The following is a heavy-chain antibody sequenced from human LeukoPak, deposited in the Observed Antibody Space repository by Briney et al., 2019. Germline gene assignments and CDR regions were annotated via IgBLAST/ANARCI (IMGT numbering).Heavy chain of an antibody. CDR1: GGSISIYY. Sequence: PSETLSLTCTASGGSISIYYWSWIRQPPGKGLEWIGYIYYSGSTNYNPSLKSRVTISVDTSKNQFSLKLSSVTAADTAVYYCTRDSYYGSGSYQGALDPWGQGTLVTVSS. CDR2: IYYSGST. J-gene: IGHJ5*02. CDR3: TRDSYYGSGSYQGALDP. D-gene: IGHD3-10*01. V-gene: IGHV4-59*01.